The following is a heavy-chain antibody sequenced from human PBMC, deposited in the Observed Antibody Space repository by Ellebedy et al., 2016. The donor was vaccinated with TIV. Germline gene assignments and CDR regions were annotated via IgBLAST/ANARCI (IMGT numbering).Heavy chain of an antibody. D-gene: IGHD2-15*01. Sequence: PGGSLRLSCAASGFTFSSYSMNWVRQAPGKGLEWVAVIWYDGSNKYYADSVKGRFTISRDNSKNTLYLQMNSLRAEDMAVYYCARRGYCSGGSCASVPFDYWGQGTLVTVSS. J-gene: IGHJ4*02. V-gene: IGHV3-33*08. CDR3: ARRGYCSGGSCASVPFDY. CDR2: IWYDGSNK. CDR1: GFTFSSYS.